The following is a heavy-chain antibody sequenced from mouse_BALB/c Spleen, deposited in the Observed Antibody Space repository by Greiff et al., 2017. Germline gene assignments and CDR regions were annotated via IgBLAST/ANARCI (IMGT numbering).Heavy chain of an antibody. CDR1: GYSITSDYA. CDR2: ISYSGST. Sequence: EVQRVESGPGLVKPSQSLSLTCTVTGYSITSDYAWNWIRQFPGNKLEWMGYISYSGSTSYNPSLKSRISITRDTSKNQFFLQLNSVTTEDTATYYCAREGYDWYFDVWGAGTTVTVSS. V-gene: IGHV3-2*02. CDR3: AREGYDWYFDV. D-gene: IGHD2-2*01. J-gene: IGHJ1*01.